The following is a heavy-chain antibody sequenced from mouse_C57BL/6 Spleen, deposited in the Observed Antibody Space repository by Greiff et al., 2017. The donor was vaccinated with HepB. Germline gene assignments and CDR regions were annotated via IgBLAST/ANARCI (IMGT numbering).Heavy chain of an antibody. Sequence: VQLQQSGPELVKPGASVKISCKASGYAFSSSWMNWVKQRPGKGLEWIGRIYPGDGDTNYNGKFKGKATLTADKSSSTAYMPLSSLTSEDSAVYFCAYCDYDGGAFAYWGQGTLVTVSA. CDR3: AYCDYDGGAFAY. V-gene: IGHV1-82*01. CDR2: IYPGDGDT. J-gene: IGHJ3*01. CDR1: GYAFSSSW. D-gene: IGHD2-4*01.